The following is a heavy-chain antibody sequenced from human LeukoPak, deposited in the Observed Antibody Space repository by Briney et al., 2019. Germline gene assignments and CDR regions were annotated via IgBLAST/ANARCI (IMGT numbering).Heavy chain of an antibody. Sequence: ASVKVSCKVSGYTLTELSMHWVRQAPGKGLEWMGGFDPEDGETIYAQKFQGRVTMTEDTSTDTAYMELSSLRSEDTAVYYCARAPPYCGGDCHLDYWGQGTLVTVSS. CDR2: FDPEDGET. V-gene: IGHV1-24*01. D-gene: IGHD2-21*02. CDR3: ARAPPYCGGDCHLDY. CDR1: GYTLTELS. J-gene: IGHJ4*02.